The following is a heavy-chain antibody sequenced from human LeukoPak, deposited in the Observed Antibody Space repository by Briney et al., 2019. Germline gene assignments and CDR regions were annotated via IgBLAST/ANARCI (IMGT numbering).Heavy chain of an antibody. CDR2: IYSGGST. D-gene: IGHD2-15*01. CDR3: ARDGPPEREYWSGGSCYSGAFDI. Sequence: PGGSLRLSCAASGFTFSSYGMHWVRQAPGKGLEWVSVIYSGGSTYYADSVKGRFTISRDNSKNTMYLQMNSLRAEDTAVYYCARDGPPEREYWSGGSCYSGAFDIWGQGTMVTVSS. CDR1: GFTFSSYG. V-gene: IGHV3-53*01. J-gene: IGHJ3*02.